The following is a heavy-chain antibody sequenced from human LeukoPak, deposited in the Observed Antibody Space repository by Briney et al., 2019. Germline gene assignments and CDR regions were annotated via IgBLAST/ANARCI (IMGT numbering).Heavy chain of an antibody. CDR2: IYYTGST. D-gene: IGHD4-11*01. J-gene: IGHJ3*02. CDR3: ARDRRESSKPNDAFDI. CDR1: GGSISSYY. Sequence: SETLTLPCSVSGGSISSYYWSWIRQPPGKGLEWLGYIYYTGSTIYNPSLESRVNISIDKSKKQLSPKMRYVTTAGQAVDYCARDRRESSKPNDAFDIWGQGTMVTVSS. V-gene: IGHV4-59*01.